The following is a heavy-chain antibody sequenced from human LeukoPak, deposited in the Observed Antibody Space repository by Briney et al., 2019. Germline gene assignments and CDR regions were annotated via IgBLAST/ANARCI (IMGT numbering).Heavy chain of an antibody. CDR1: GFTFSSYA. D-gene: IGHD3-9*01. Sequence: GGSLRLSCAASGFTFSSYAMSWVRQARGKGLEWVSAISGSGGSTYYADSVKGRFTISRDNSKNTLYLQMHSLRAEGTAVYYCAKWALRYFSYFDYWGQGTLVTVSS. V-gene: IGHV3-23*01. CDR2: ISGSGGST. CDR3: AKWALRYFSYFDY. J-gene: IGHJ4*02.